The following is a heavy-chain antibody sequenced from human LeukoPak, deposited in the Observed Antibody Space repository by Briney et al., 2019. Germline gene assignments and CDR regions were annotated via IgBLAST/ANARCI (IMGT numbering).Heavy chain of an antibody. CDR2: IYYSGST. D-gene: IGHD3-3*01. CDR3: ARLCYFWSDAYFDY. Sequence: SXXLSLTCTVSGGSISSSSYYWGWIRQPQGKGLEWIGSIYYSGSTCYNPSLKSRVTISVDTSKNQFSLKLGSVTAADTAVYYCARLCYFWSDAYFDYWGQGTLVTVSS. CDR1: GGSISSSSYY. J-gene: IGHJ4*02. V-gene: IGHV4-39*01.